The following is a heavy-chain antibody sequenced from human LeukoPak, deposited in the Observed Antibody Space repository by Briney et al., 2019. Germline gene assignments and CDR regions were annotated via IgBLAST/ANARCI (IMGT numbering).Heavy chain of an antibody. J-gene: IGHJ4*02. D-gene: IGHD3-10*01. Sequence: AETLSLTCTVSGVSISSYYLSWVRQPPGKGLEWIGYIYYSGSTNYNPSLKSLVNISVDTSKNQFSLKLSSVTAADTAVYYCAGDYYGSGSRDWGQGTLVTVSS. CDR2: IYYSGST. CDR1: GVSISSYY. V-gene: IGHV4-59*01. CDR3: AGDYYGSGSRD.